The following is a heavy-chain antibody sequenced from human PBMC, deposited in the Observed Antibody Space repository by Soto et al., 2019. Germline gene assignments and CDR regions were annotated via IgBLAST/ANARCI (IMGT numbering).Heavy chain of an antibody. J-gene: IGHJ5*02. V-gene: IGHV4-39*01. CDR2: IYYIRST. Sequence: QLQLQESGPGLVKPSETLSLTCTVSGGSISSSSYYWGWIRQPPGKGLEWIGSIYYIRSTYYNPSLKSRVTISVDTSKNQFSLKLSSVTAADTAVYYCARRLINVNGVCYRVDPWGQGTLVTVSS. CDR3: ARRLINVNGVCYRVDP. D-gene: IGHD2-8*01. CDR1: GGSISSSSYY.